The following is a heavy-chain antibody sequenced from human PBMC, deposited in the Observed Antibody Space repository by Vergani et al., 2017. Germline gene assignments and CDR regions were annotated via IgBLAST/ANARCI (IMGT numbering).Heavy chain of an antibody. CDR3: ARVETLLWFGELMYYFDY. CDR2: ISGSSSYV. J-gene: IGHJ4*02. Sequence: VQLVESGGGVVQPGGSLRLSCAASGFTFSSYGIHWVRQAPGKGLEWVASISGSSSYVFYRDSVEGRFTITRDNAKKSVYLQMNSLRAEDTAVYYCARVETLLWFGELMYYFDYWGQGTLVTVSS. D-gene: IGHD3-10*01. CDR1: GFTFSSYG. V-gene: IGHV3-21*01.